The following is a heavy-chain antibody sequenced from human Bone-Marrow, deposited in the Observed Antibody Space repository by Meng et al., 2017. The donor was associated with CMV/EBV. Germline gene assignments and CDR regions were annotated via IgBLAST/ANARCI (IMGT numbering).Heavy chain of an antibody. Sequence: SVKVSWKASGGTFSSYTISWVQQAPGQGLEWMGRIIPILGIANYAQKFEGRVTITADKSTSTAYMELSSLRSEDTAVYYCAKAVEMATTPYYYYGMDVWGQGTTVTVSS. V-gene: IGHV1-69*02. CDR2: IIPILGIA. CDR1: GGTFSSYT. CDR3: AKAVEMATTPYYYYGMDV. D-gene: IGHD5-24*01. J-gene: IGHJ6*02.